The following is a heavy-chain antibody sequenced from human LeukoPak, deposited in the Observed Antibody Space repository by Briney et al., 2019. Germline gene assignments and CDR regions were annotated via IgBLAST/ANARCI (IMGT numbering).Heavy chain of an antibody. V-gene: IGHV3-21*03. CDR2: ITSSSSYI. J-gene: IGHJ4*02. CDR3: ARVSSSSWPNY. CDR1: GFTFRSYS. Sequence: GGSLSLSCAASGFTFRSYSMNWVRQAAGKGLECVSSITSSSSYIYHAASLKGRFTIYRANAKNSLYLQMTSLRAEDTAVYYCARVSSSSWPNYWGQGTLVTVSS. D-gene: IGHD6-13*01.